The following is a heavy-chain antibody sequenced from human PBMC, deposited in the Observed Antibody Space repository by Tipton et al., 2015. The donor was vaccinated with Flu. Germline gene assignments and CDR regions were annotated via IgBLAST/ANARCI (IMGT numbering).Heavy chain of an antibody. CDR2: IYYSGTT. CDR3: ARYPWNDLRAYSYYGVDV. J-gene: IGHJ6*02. V-gene: IGHV4-39*07. Sequence: TLSFTCTVSGGPISTTIYYCGWVRQPPGKGLEWVVSIYYSGTTYYNPSLNSRVTISIDASNNQFSLDLPSLTPADTAVYYCARYPWNDLRAYSYYGVDVWCQVTTVTVPS. CDR1: GGPISTTIYY. D-gene: IGHD1-1*01.